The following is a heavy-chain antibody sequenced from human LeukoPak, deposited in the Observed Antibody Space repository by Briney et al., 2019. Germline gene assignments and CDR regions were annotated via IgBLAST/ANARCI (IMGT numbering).Heavy chain of an antibody. CDR1: GFTFSSYW. D-gene: IGHD4-17*01. V-gene: IGHV3-7*01. CDR3: ARELYGDYDDAFDI. Sequence: PGGSLRLSCAASGFTFSSYWMSWVRQAPGKGLEWVANIKQDGSEKYYVDSVKGRFTISRDNAKNSLYLQMNSLGAEDTAVYYCARELYGDYDDAFDIWGQGTMVTVSS. CDR2: IKQDGSEK. J-gene: IGHJ3*02.